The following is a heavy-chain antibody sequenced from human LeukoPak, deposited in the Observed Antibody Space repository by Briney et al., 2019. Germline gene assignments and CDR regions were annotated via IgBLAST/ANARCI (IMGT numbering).Heavy chain of an antibody. CDR2: IKEDGSEK. CDR1: RFTFSNYP. CDR3: ARSTAGLDY. D-gene: IGHD1-1*01. Sequence: PGRSLRLSCAASRFTFSNYPKHWVRQAPGKGLEWVANIKEDGSEKYYVDSVKGRFTISRDNAKNSLYLQMNSLRAEDTALYYCARSTAGLDYWGQGTLVTVSS. V-gene: IGHV3-7*01. J-gene: IGHJ4*02.